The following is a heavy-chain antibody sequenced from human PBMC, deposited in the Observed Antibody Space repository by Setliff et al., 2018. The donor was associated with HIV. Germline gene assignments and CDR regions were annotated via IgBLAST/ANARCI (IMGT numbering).Heavy chain of an antibody. CDR3: ARARSCSGGTCLIYYYYYYGMDV. CDR2: IYYSGST. CDR1: GGSVSSGGYY. Sequence: PSETLSLTCTVSGGSVSSGGYYWNWIRQRPGKGLEWIGHIYYSGSTSYNPSLKSRVTISVDTSTNVFSLKVNSVTAADTAVYYCARARSCSGGTCLIYYYYYYGMDVWGQGTTVTVS. V-gene: IGHV4-31*03. D-gene: IGHD3-16*01. J-gene: IGHJ6*02.